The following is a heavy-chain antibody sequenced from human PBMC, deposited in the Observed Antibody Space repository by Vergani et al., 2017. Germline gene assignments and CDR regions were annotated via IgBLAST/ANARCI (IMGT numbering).Heavy chain of an antibody. CDR2: LTASGSGI. Sequence: VQLVESGGRLVQPGGSLRLSCVASGFAFSRYAMSWVRQAPGKGLGWVSGLTASGSGISFADSVRGRFTISRDNSKNTLFLQMDSLRAEDTAVYYCAKSEWLQHFGAHYFDSWGQGILVTVSS. CDR3: AKSEWLQHFGAHYFDS. J-gene: IGHJ4*02. V-gene: IGHV3-23*04. D-gene: IGHD5-24*01. CDR1: GFAFSRYA.